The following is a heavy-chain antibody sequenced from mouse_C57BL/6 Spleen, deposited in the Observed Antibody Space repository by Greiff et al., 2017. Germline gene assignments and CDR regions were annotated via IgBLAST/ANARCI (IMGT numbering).Heavy chain of an antibody. V-gene: IGHV1-59*01. CDR3: ARWVDGSSYDWYFDV. Sequence: QVQLQQPGAELVRPGTSVKLSCKASGYTFTSYWMHWVKQRPGQGLEWIGVIDPSDSYTNYNQKFKGKATLTVDASSSTAYMQLSSLTSEDSAVYYCARWVDGSSYDWYFDVWGTGTTVTVSS. D-gene: IGHD1-1*01. CDR2: IDPSDSYT. J-gene: IGHJ1*03. CDR1: GYTFTSYW.